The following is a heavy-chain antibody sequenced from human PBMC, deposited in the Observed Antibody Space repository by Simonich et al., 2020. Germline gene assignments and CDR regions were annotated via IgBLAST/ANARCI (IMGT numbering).Heavy chain of an antibody. J-gene: IGHJ3*02. CDR2: SNAYNGNT. CDR3: ARSTTGTTAFDI. CDR1: GYTFTSYG. V-gene: IGHV1-18*01. Sequence: QVQLVQSGAEVKKPGASVKVSCKASGYTFTSYGISWVRKAPGQGLEGMGWSNAYNGNTNYAQKLQGRVTMTTDTSTSTAYMELRSLRSDDTAVYYCARSTTGTTAFDIWGQGTMVTVSS. D-gene: IGHD1-1*01.